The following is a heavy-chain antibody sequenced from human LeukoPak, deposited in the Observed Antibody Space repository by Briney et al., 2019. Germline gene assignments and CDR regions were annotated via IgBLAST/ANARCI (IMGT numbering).Heavy chain of an antibody. CDR3: EGRITMVRGVKRAI. V-gene: IGHV4-4*02. D-gene: IGHD3-10*01. J-gene: IGHJ3*02. Sequence: PSETLSLTCAVSGGSISSSNWWSWVRQPPGKGLEWIGEIYHSGSTNYNPSLKGRVTISVDKSKNQFSLKLSSVTAADTAVYYCEGRITMVRGVKRAIWGQGTMVTVSS. CDR2: IYHSGST. CDR1: GGSISSSNW.